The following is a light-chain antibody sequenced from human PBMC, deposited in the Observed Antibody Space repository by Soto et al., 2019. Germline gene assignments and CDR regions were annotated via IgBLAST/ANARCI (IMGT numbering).Light chain of an antibody. CDR3: QSYDSSLTTFV. Sequence: QSLLTHPPSVSGAPGQRVAISCTGSSSNIGAEYDVHWYQQLPGTAPKRLIYGDNNRPSGVPDRFSGSKSGTSASLAITGLQPEDEADYYCQSYDSSLTTFVFGTGTKV. J-gene: IGLJ1*01. V-gene: IGLV1-40*01. CDR2: GDN. CDR1: SSNIGAEYD.